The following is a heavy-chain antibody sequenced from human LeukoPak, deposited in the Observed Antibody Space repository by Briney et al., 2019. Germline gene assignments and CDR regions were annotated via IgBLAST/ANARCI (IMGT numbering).Heavy chain of an antibody. J-gene: IGHJ4*02. CDR1: GFTFDRFT. Sequence: GGSLRLSCAASGFTFDRFTIHWVRQAPGKGLEWVSYISSSGSTIYYADSVKGRFTISRDNAKNSLYLQMNSLRAEDTAVYYCARLTVTSAYWGQGTLVTVSS. CDR3: ARLTVTSAY. V-gene: IGHV3-48*04. CDR2: ISSSGSTI. D-gene: IGHD4-17*01.